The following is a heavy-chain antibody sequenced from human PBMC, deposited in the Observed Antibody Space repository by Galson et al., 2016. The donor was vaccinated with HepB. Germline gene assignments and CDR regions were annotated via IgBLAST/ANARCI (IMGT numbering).Heavy chain of an antibody. Sequence: SVKVSCKAFGYRFTQYSMNWVRQAPGQGLEWMGQINTIIEKTTYGQGCTGRCVFSLDTSVSTAYLEISRLTAEDTGVYFCTASGNFDNMDVWGQGTTVTVSS. V-gene: IGHV7-4-1*02. J-gene: IGHJ6*02. CDR1: GYRFTQYS. D-gene: IGHD3-9*01. CDR2: INTIIEKT. CDR3: TASGNFDNMDV.